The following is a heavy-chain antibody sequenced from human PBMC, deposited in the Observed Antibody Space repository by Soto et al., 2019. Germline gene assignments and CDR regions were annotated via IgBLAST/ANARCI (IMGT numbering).Heavy chain of an antibody. CDR3: AKTNDFWSPYYQPSFDY. CDR1: GFTFSTYA. Sequence: GGSLRLSCATSGFTFSTYAMSWVRQAPGKGLEWVSVISGSGGRTFYADSVKGRFTISRDNSKNTLYLQMNSLTAEDTAVYHCAKTNDFWSPYYQPSFDYWGQGTLVTVSS. V-gene: IGHV3-23*01. J-gene: IGHJ4*02. D-gene: IGHD3-3*01. CDR2: ISGSGGRT.